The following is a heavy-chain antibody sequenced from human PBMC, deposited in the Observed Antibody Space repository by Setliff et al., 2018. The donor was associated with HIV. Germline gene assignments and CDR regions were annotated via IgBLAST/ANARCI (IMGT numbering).Heavy chain of an antibody. D-gene: IGHD1-26*01. CDR1: GGSISSSSYY. V-gene: IGHV4-39*01. Sequence: SETLSLTCTVSGGSISSSSYYWGWLRQPPGTGLEWIGSIYYSGCTYYNPSPKSRVPISVDTSKNQFSLKLSSVTAADTAVYYCASPTSDLYSGSPEWGQGTLVTVSS. J-gene: IGHJ4*02. CDR2: IYYSGCT. CDR3: ASPTSDLYSGSPE.